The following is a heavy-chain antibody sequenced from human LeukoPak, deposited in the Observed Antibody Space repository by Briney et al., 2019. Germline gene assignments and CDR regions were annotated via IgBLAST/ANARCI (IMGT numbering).Heavy chain of an antibody. CDR1: GYTFTING. V-gene: IGHV1-18*01. J-gene: IGHJ4*02. CDR3: ARDRWYAFDY. Sequence: ASVKVSCKASGYTFTINGISWVRQAPGRGLEWMGWISANSGDTIYAERFHGRVTLTRDTSTGTAYMELNSLTYDDTAVYYCARDRWYAFDYWGQGTLVTVSS. D-gene: IGHD6-13*01. CDR2: ISANSGDT.